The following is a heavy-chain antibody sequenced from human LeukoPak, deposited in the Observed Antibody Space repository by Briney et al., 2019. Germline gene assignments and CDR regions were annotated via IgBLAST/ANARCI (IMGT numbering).Heavy chain of an antibody. CDR3: AREMETGYCSSTSCYYLVY. J-gene: IGHJ4*02. CDR1: GYTFTSYY. Sequence: GASVEVSCKASGYTFTSYYMHWVRQAPGQGLEWMGIINPSGGSTSYAQKFQGRVTMTRDTSTSTVYMELSSLRSEDTAVYYCAREMETGYCSSTSCYYLVYWGQGTLVTVSS. V-gene: IGHV1-46*01. D-gene: IGHD2-2*01. CDR2: INPSGGST.